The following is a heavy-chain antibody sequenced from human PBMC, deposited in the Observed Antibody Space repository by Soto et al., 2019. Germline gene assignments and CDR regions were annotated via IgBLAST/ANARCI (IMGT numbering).Heavy chain of an antibody. J-gene: IGHJ5*02. V-gene: IGHV1-2*02. CDR2: INAHSGGT. D-gene: IGHD6-6*01. Sequence: ASVKVSCKASGFSFTGYYIHWLRQAPGQGLEWMGWINAHSGGTEYAQKFQGRVTLTRDTSISTAYMTLSSLRSGDTAIYYCAKDLTRQLAYWLDPWGQGTQVTVSS. CDR3: AKDLTRQLAYWLDP. CDR1: GFSFTGYY.